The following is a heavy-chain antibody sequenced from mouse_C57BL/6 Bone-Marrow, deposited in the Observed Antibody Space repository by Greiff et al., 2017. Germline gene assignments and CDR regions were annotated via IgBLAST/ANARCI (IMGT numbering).Heavy chain of an antibody. D-gene: IGHD1-1*01. CDR3: ARRRSRGYYARDY. CDR2: ISGGGGNT. J-gene: IGHJ4*01. CDR1: GFTFSSYT. Sequence: EVQGVESGGGLVKPGGSLKLSCAASGFTFSSYTMSWVRQTPEKRLEWVATISGGGGNTYYPDSVQGRFTISRDNAKNTLYLQMSSRRSEDTAVYYCARRRSRGYYARDYWGQGTSVTVSS. V-gene: IGHV5-9*04.